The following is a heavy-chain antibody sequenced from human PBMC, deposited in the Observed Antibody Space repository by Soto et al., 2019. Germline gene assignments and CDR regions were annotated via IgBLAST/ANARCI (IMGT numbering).Heavy chain of an antibody. V-gene: IGHV5-51*01. CDR3: ARHVTGPYYDSSGYYYGVYYYYYGMDV. CDR2: IYPGDSDT. CDR1: GYSFTSYW. D-gene: IGHD3-22*01. Sequence: PGESLKISCKGSGYSFTSYWIGWVRQMPGKGLEWMGIIYPGDSDTRYSPSFQGQVTISADKSISTAYLQWSSLKASDTAMYYFARHVTGPYYDSSGYYYGVYYYYYGMDVWGQGTTVTVSS. J-gene: IGHJ6*02.